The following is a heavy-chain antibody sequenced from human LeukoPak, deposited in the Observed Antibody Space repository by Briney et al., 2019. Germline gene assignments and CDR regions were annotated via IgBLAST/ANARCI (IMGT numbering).Heavy chain of an antibody. CDR1: GFTFSSYG. D-gene: IGHD4-17*01. J-gene: IGHJ3*02. Sequence: GGSLRLSCAASGFTFSSYGMPWVRQAPGKGLEWVAVIWYDGSNKYYADSVKGRFTISRDNSKNTLYLQMNSLRAEDTAVYYCARVRDYGDYNGAFDIWGQGTMVTVSS. CDR3: ARVRDYGDYNGAFDI. V-gene: IGHV3-33*01. CDR2: IWYDGSNK.